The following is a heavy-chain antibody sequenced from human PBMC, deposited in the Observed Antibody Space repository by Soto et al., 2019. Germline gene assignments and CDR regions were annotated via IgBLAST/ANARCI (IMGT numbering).Heavy chain of an antibody. Sequence: QLQLQESGPGLVKPSETLSLTCTVSGGSISSSSYYWGWIRQPPGKGLEWIGSIFNSGSTYYSPSLKSRVTIAADTSKNQFSLKLSSVTAADTAVYYCARHKWLQTPNFDYWGQGTLVTASS. D-gene: IGHD5-12*01. J-gene: IGHJ4*02. CDR3: ARHKWLQTPNFDY. CDR2: IFNSGST. V-gene: IGHV4-39*01. CDR1: GGSISSSSYY.